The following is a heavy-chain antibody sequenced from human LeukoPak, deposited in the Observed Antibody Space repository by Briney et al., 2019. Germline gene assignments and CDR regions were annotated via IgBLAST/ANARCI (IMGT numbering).Heavy chain of an antibody. Sequence: GGSLRLSCAASGFTFSSYSMSWVRQAPGKGLEWVPSISSSSSYIYYADSVKGRFTISRDNAKNSLYLQMNSLRAEDTAVYYCARGPLAAAGDYWGQGTLVTVSS. CDR3: ARGPLAAAGDY. CDR1: GFTFSSYS. V-gene: IGHV3-21*01. D-gene: IGHD6-13*01. CDR2: ISSSSSYI. J-gene: IGHJ4*02.